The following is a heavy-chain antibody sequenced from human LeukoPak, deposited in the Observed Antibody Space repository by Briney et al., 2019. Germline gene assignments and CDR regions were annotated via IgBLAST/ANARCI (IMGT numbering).Heavy chain of an antibody. D-gene: IGHD3-3*01. CDR2: ISSDGSNK. Sequence: GGSLRLSCAASGFTFTRFAMYWVRQAPGKGLEWVSLISSDGSNKYYADSVKGRFTISRDNSKNTVYLQMNSPRAEDTAVYYCARVGGDVLSGHRTGYYYAMDVWGQGTTVTVSS. CDR1: GFTFTRFA. CDR3: ARVGGDVLSGHRTGYYYAMDV. J-gene: IGHJ6*02. V-gene: IGHV3-30*04.